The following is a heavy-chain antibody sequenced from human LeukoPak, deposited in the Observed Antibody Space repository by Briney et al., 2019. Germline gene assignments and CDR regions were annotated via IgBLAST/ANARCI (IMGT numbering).Heavy chain of an antibody. D-gene: IGHD1-26*01. Sequence: SETLSLTCSVSGGSISSYYWSWIRQPPGKGLEWIGYIYYSGSTNYNPSLKSRVTISVDTSKNQFSLKLSSVTAADTAVYYCARHKELQYYYGMDVWGQGTTVTVSS. CDR2: IYYSGST. V-gene: IGHV4-59*08. CDR1: GGSISSYY. CDR3: ARHKELQYYYGMDV. J-gene: IGHJ6*02.